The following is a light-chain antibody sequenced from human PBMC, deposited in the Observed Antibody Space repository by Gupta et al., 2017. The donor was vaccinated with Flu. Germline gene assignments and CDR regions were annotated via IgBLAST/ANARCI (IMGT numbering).Light chain of an antibody. CDR1: SSDVGYYNY. V-gene: IGLV2-11*01. Sequence: HSALTQPRSVSGSPGQSVTISCTGSSSDVGYYNYVSWYQQHPGKAPKLMIYNVSKRPSGVAERFSGTKSGNAASLTIAGLQDDDDADYCWCSYVGRYTFGVFGGGTKLTVL. CDR3: CSYVGRYTFGV. CDR2: NVS. J-gene: IGLJ2*01.